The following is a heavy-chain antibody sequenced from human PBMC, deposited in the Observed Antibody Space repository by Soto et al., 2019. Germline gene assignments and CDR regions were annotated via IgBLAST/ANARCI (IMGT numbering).Heavy chain of an antibody. J-gene: IGHJ6*03. CDR3: ARGGPYCTNGVCYPYYYYYMDV. CDR2: IYYSGST. Sequence: SETLSLTCTVSGGSISSYYWSWTRQPPGKGLEWIGYIYYSGSTNYNPSLKSRVTISVDTSKNQFSLKLSSVTAADTAVYYCARGGPYCTNGVCYPYYYYYMDVWGKGTTVTVSS. D-gene: IGHD2-8*01. V-gene: IGHV4-59*08. CDR1: GGSISSYY.